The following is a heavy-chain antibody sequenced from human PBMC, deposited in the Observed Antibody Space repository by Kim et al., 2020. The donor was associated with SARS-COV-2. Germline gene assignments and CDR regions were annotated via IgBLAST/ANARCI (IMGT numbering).Heavy chain of an antibody. CDR2: IWFDGTNK. Sequence: GGSLRLSCAASGFAFSNYGMHWVRQAPGKGLEWVAVIWFDGTNKYYADSMKGRFTISRDNSKNTLYLQVNSLRAEDTALYYCARDQGGGAYGMDVWGQGTTGTVSS. D-gene: IGHD3-16*01. CDR1: GFAFSNYG. V-gene: IGHV3-33*08. J-gene: IGHJ6*02. CDR3: ARDQGGGAYGMDV.